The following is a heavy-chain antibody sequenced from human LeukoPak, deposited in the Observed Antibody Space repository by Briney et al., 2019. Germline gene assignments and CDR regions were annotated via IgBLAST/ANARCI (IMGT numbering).Heavy chain of an antibody. CDR1: GFTFSSYS. D-gene: IGHD6-19*01. CDR3: ARAVAGTR. V-gene: IGHV3-48*01. Sequence: GGSLRLSCAASGFTFSSYSMNWVRQAPGKGLEWVSYISSSSSTIYHADSVKGRFTISRDNAKNSLYLQMNSLRAEDTAVYYCARAVAGTRWGQGTLVTVSS. J-gene: IGHJ4*02. CDR2: ISSSSSTI.